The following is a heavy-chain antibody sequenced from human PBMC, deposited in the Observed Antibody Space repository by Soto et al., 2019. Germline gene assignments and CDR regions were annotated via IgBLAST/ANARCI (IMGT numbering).Heavy chain of an antibody. CDR3: ARITLGGVIAVAWGDYYYYGMDV. J-gene: IGHJ6*02. CDR2: IIPIFGTA. CDR1: GGTFSSYA. Sequence: QVQLVQCGAEVKKPGSSVKVSCKASGGTFSSYAISWVRQAPGQGLEWMGGIIPIFGTANYAQKFQGRVTIAADEYTNTAYMELSSLRAEDTAVYYCARITLGGVIAVAWGDYYYYGMDVWGQGTTVTVSS. V-gene: IGHV1-69*01. D-gene: IGHD6-19*01.